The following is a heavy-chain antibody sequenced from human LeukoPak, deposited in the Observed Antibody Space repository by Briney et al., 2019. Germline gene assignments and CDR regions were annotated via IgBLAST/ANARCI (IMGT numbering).Heavy chain of an antibody. CDR3: ARDRGYYGSYSFDH. J-gene: IGHJ4*02. V-gene: IGHV3-33*01. CDR1: GFTFSSHG. CDR2: IWYDVDNK. Sequence: GGSLRLSCAASGFTFSSHGMHWVRQGPGKGLEWVAVIWYDVDNKYYLDSVKGRFTISRDNSKNAVYLQMNRLRVEDTAVYYCARDRGYYGSYSFDHGGQGTLVTVSS. D-gene: IGHD1-26*01.